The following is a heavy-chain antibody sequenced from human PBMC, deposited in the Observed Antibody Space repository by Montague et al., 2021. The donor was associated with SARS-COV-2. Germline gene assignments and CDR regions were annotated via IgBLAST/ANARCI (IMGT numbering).Heavy chain of an antibody. J-gene: IGHJ6*02. V-gene: IGHV3-30*04. CDR1: GFTFTNYA. D-gene: IGHD4-23*01. CDR2: ISYDVSNK. Sequence: SLRLSCAASGFTFTNYAMHWVRQAPGKGLEWVAVISYDVSNKYXXXSXXXRFXISRDNSKNTLYLQLNSLRAEDTAVYYCASSEGLTVVTGYYYGMDVWGQGTTVTVSS. CDR3: ASSEGLTVVTGYYYGMDV.